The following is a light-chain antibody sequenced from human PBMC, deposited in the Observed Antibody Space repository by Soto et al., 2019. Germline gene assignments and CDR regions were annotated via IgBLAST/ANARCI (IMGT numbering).Light chain of an antibody. CDR2: EVT. CDR1: SSDVGGYDH. J-gene: IGLJ1*01. CDR3: QSYDSSLSGCV. V-gene: IGLV2-8*01. Sequence: QSVLTQPPSASGSPGQSVTIPCTGTSSDVGGYDHVSWYQQHPGKAPKLMIYEVTKRPAGVPDRFSGSKSGTSASLAITGLQAEDEADYYCQSYDSSLSGCVFGTGTKVTVL.